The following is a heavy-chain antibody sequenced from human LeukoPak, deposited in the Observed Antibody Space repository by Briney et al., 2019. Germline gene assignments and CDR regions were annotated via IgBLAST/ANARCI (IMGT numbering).Heavy chain of an antibody. D-gene: IGHD1-26*01. J-gene: IGHJ3*02. Sequence: PSETLSPTCTVSGGSISSGSYYWSWIRQPPGKGLEWLGYIYYSGSTNPSLKSRVTMSVDTSKNQFSLKLSSVTAADTAVYYCARGRNSGSYYVAFDIWGQGTMVTVSS. V-gene: IGHV4-61*01. CDR1: GGSISSGSYY. CDR2: IYYSGST. CDR3: ARGRNSGSYYVAFDI.